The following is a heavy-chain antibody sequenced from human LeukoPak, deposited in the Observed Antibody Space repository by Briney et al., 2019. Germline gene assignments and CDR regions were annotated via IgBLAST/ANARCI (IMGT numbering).Heavy chain of an antibody. J-gene: IGHJ4*02. Sequence: GGSLRLSCSASGFTFRDYYMSWIRQAPGKGVERDSYICSSGSTIYYADSEKDRFNIYRDNAKSSLYLQMNSLGGGDTAVYYCAGGGYGSTWYVFDSWGQETLVTVSS. CDR3: AGGGYGSTWYVFDS. CDR1: GFTFRDYY. D-gene: IGHD6-13*01. CDR2: ICSSGSTI. V-gene: IGHV3-11*04.